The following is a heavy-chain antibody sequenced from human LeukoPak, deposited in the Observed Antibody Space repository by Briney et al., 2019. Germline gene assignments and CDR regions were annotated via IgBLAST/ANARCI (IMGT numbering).Heavy chain of an antibody. V-gene: IGHV4-34*01. CDR1: GGSFSGYY. D-gene: IGHD2-2*01. Sequence: LETLSLTCAVYGGSFSGYYWSWIRQPPGKGLEWIGEINHSGSTNYNPSLKSRVTISVDTSKNQFSLKLSSVTAADTAVYYCARLGVRVVPAAVFDYWGQGTLVTVSS. J-gene: IGHJ4*02. CDR3: ARLGVRVVPAAVFDY. CDR2: INHSGST.